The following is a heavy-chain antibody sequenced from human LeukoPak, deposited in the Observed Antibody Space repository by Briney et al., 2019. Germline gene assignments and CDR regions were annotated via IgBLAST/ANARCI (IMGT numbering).Heavy chain of an antibody. V-gene: IGHV4-34*01. CDR2: IDHSGST. D-gene: IGHD3-10*01. CDR1: GGSISSYY. Sequence: TSETLSLTCTVSGGSISSYYWSWIRQAPGKGLEWIGEIDHSGSTNYNPSLKSRVTISLDTSKNQFSLKLSSVTAADTAVYYCARVEWFGGYGMDVWGQGTSVTVS. CDR3: ARVEWFGGYGMDV. J-gene: IGHJ6*02.